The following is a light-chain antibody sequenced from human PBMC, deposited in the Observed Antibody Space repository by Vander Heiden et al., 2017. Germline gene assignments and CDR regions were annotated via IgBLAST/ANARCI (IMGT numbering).Light chain of an antibody. V-gene: IGKV2-28*01. CDR2: LAS. Sequence: DIVMTQSPLSLPVTPGEPASISCRASQSLLNSNGDNNLDWYLQKPGQSPQLLIYLASTRASGVPDRFSGSGSGTDFTLTISRVEAEDVGVYYCMQALQTPITFGQGTRLETK. J-gene: IGKJ5*01. CDR3: MQALQTPIT. CDR1: QSLLNSNGDNN.